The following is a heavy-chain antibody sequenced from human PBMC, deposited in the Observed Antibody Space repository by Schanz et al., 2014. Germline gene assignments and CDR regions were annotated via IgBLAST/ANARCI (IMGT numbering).Heavy chain of an antibody. J-gene: IGHJ4*02. Sequence: VQLVESGGYLVQPGGSLRLSCAASGFTFSSYGMHWVRQAPGKGLEWVAAMSYDGSIKYYGDSVKGRFTISRDNSKNTLYLHMNSLRAEDTAVYYCAKQIHYDILTVTRNWGQGTLVTVSS. CDR2: MSYDGSIK. CDR1: GFTFSSYG. V-gene: IGHV3-33*06. D-gene: IGHD3-9*01. CDR3: AKQIHYDILTVTRN.